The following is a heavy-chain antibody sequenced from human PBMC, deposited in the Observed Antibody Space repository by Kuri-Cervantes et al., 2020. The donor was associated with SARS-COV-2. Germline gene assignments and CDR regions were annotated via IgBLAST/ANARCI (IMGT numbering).Heavy chain of an antibody. Sequence: GGSLRLSCAASGFTFSGSAMHWVRQASGKGLEWVGRIRSKANSYATAYAASVKGRFTISRDDSKNTAYLQMNSLKTEDTAVYYCAKDNSSSWYAVGPTFDYWGQGTLVTVSS. V-gene: IGHV3-73*01. J-gene: IGHJ4*02. D-gene: IGHD6-13*01. CDR3: AKDNSSSWYAVGPTFDY. CDR1: GFTFSGSA. CDR2: IRSKANSYAT.